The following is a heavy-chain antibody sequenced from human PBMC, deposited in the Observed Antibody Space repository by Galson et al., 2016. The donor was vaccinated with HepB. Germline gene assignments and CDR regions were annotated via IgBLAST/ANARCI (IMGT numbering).Heavy chain of an antibody. Sequence: SLRLSCAVSGFTFTDYYMTWIRQAPGKGLEWLSYSSSSGNNLKYADSVRGRFTISRDNSKNSVFMQMNSLTAHDTAVYYCVRGQQYPLLRYYFDYWGQGTLVTVSS. CDR2: SSSSGNNL. V-gene: IGHV3-11*04. J-gene: IGHJ4*02. CDR1: GFTFTDYY. CDR3: VRGQQYPLLRYYFDY. D-gene: IGHD3-22*01.